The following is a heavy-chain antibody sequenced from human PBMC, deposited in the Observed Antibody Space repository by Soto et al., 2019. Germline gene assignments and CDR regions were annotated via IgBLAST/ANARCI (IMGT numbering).Heavy chain of an antibody. CDR3: ARDFKGYDSSGYYYRFDP. J-gene: IGHJ5*02. D-gene: IGHD3-22*01. V-gene: IGHV1-3*01. CDR2: INAGNGNT. CDR1: GYTFTSYA. Sequence: ASVKVSCKASGYTFTSYAMHWVRQAPGQRLEWMGWINAGNGNTKYSQKFQGRVTITRDTSASTAYMELSSLRSEDTAVYYCARDFKGYDSSGYYYRFDPWGQGTLVTSPQ.